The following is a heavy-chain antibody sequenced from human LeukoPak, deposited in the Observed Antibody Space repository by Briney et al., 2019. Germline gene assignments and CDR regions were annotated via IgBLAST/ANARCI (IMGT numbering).Heavy chain of an antibody. CDR3: AKSGRSSSSLDY. D-gene: IGHD6-6*01. CDR1: GFTFSSYA. J-gene: IGHJ4*02. Sequence: GGSLRLSCAASGFTFSSYAMSWVRQAPGKGLEWVSAISGSGGSTYYADSVKGRFTISRDNSKNTLYLQMNSLRAGDTAVYYCAKSGRSSSSLDYWGQGTLVTVSS. V-gene: IGHV3-23*01. CDR2: ISGSGGST.